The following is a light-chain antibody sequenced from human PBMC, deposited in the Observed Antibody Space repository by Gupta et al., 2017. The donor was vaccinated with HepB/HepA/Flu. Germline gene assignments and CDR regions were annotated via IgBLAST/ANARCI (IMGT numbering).Light chain of an antibody. CDR2: DAS. Sequence: EIVLTQSPASLSLSPGGRATLSGRASESVSIYLAWYQQKPGQAPRLLIYDASNRATGIPARFSGSGSGTDFTLTISSLEPEDFAVYYCQQRSNWPPITFGQGTRLEIK. CDR3: QQRSNWPPIT. CDR1: ESVSIY. V-gene: IGKV3-11*01. J-gene: IGKJ5*01.